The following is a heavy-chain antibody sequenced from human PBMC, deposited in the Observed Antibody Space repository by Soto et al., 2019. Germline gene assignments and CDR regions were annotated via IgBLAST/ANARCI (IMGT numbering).Heavy chain of an antibody. Sequence: SETLSLTCAVSGYSISSGYYWGWIRQPPGRGLEWIGSIYHSGSTYYNPSLKSRVTISVDTSKNQFSLKLSSVTAADTAVYYCAKTTYYYDSSGYIVWGQGTLVTVSS. V-gene: IGHV4-38-2*01. CDR1: GYSISSGYY. D-gene: IGHD3-22*01. CDR3: AKTTYYYDSSGYIV. J-gene: IGHJ4*02. CDR2: IYHSGST.